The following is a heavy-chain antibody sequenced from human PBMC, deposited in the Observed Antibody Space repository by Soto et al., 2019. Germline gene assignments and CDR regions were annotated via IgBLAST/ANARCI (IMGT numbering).Heavy chain of an antibody. CDR1: GFTFSSHG. J-gene: IGHJ6*01. V-gene: IGHV3-33*01. CDR2: IRYDGSKQ. D-gene: IGHD6-19*01. Sequence: QVQLVESGGGVVQPGKSLRLACVASGFTFSSHGMHWVRQAPGKGLEWVAVIRYDGSKQEYADSVKGRFTISRDKSKNTVDVQMSSLRAEDTAVYYWAVADVGTYGMAVWGRGTTVTVSS. CDR3: AVADVGTYGMAV.